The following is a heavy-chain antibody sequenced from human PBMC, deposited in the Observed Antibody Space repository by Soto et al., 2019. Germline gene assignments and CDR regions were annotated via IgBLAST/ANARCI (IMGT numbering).Heavy chain of an antibody. V-gene: IGHV1-69*13. J-gene: IGHJ6*02. Sequence: SVKVSCKASGGTFSSYAISWVRQAPGQGLEWMGGIIPIFGTANYAQKFQGRVTITADESTSTAYMELSSLRSEDTAVYYCARGVGHIVVVTAIRSYYYYGMDVWGQGTTVTVSS. D-gene: IGHD2-21*02. CDR2: IIPIFGTA. CDR1: GGTFSSYA. CDR3: ARGVGHIVVVTAIRSYYYYGMDV.